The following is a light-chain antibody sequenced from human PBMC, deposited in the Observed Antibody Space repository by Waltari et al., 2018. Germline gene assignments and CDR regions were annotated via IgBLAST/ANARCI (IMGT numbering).Light chain of an antibody. J-gene: IGLJ3*02. CDR1: SSDIGVYNY. Sequence: QSALTQPASVSGSPGQSISISCTGTSSDIGVYNYVSWFQQYPGKAPKLMIYAVTNRPSGVSNRFSGSKSDNTASLTISGLQAENEADYYCSSYTASSTWVFGGGTKLSVL. CDR2: AVT. V-gene: IGLV2-14*01. CDR3: SSYTASSTWV.